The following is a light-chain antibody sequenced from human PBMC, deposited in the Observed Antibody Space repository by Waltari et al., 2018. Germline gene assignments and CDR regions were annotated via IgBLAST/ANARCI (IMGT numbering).Light chain of an antibody. V-gene: IGKV3-15*01. Sequence: IVMTQSPATLSVSPGEGATLSCRASQSVSRDLAWYQQKPGQAPRLLVSGASTRATDIPVRLTGSGSGTDFTLTITSLQSGDVAVYYCQQYNDWPLTFGGGTKVEIK. CDR2: GAS. CDR1: QSVSRD. J-gene: IGKJ4*01. CDR3: QQYNDWPLT.